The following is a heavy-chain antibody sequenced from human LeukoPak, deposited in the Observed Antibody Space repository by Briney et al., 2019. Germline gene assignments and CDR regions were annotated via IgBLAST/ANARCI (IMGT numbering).Heavy chain of an antibody. CDR2: ISGNGGST. CDR1: GFIFSGYA. Sequence: GSLRLSCAASGFIFSGYAMSWVRQAPGKGLEWVSGISGNGGSTYYADSVKGRFTISRDNSKNTLYLQMNSLRAEDTAVYYCAKETREVVNKGALDYWGQGTLVTVSS. CDR3: AKETREVVNKGALDY. V-gene: IGHV3-23*01. D-gene: IGHD3-22*01. J-gene: IGHJ4*02.